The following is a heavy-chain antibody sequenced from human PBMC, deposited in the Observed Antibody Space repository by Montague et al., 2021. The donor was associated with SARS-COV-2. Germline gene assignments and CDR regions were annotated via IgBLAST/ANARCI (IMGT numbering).Heavy chain of an antibody. D-gene: IGHD6-13*01. J-gene: IGHJ3*02. Sequence: SETLSLTCTVSGGSISRYSWTWIRQPPGKGLEWIGYIYNSGSTNXNPSLTSRVTMSVDTSKNQFSLKLSSVAAADTAVYYCARVGRGSSWYEVAFDIWGQGTMVTVSS. V-gene: IGHV4-59*01. CDR2: IYNSGST. CDR3: ARVGRGSSWYEVAFDI. CDR1: GGSISRYS.